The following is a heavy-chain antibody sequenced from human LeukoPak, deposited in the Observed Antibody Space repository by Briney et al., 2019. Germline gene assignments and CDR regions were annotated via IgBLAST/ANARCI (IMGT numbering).Heavy chain of an antibody. D-gene: IGHD2-2*01. CDR3: ARGCSSTSCYSPSYYYYYGMDV. J-gene: IGHJ6*02. V-gene: IGHV4-59*08. CDR2: IYYSGST. CDR1: GGSISSYY. Sequence: ETLSLTCTVSGGSISSYYWSWIRQPPGKGLEWIGYIYYSGSTNYNPSLKSRVTISVDTSKNQFSLKLSSVTAADTAVYYCARGCSSTSCYSPSYYYYYGMDVWGQGTTVTVSS.